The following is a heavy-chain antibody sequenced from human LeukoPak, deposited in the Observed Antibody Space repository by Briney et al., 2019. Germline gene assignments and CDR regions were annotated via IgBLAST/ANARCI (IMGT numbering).Heavy chain of an antibody. CDR1: GFTFSSYA. Sequence: PGGSLRLSCAASGFTFSSYAMSWVRQAPGKGLEWVSAISGSGGSTYYADSVKGRFTISRDNSKNTLYLQMNSLRAEDTAVYYCAKASTYYYDSSGYYSDPFDYWGQGTLVTVSS. CDR2: ISGSGGST. J-gene: IGHJ4*02. CDR3: AKASTYYYDSSGYYSDPFDY. D-gene: IGHD3-22*01. V-gene: IGHV3-23*01.